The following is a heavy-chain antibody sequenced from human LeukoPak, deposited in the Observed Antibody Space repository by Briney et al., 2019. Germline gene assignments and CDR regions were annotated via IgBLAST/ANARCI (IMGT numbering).Heavy chain of an antibody. V-gene: IGHV4-39*07. CDR1: GGSISGSSYY. CDR2: IYYSGNT. J-gene: IGHJ4*02. D-gene: IGHD2-15*01. Sequence: SETLSLTCTVSGGSISGSSYYWGWIRQPPGKGLEWIGSIYYSGNTYYNPSLKSRVTISVDTSKNQFSLELSAVTAADTAVYYCARTPSVYCSGGSCYPGHLDFWGQGTLVTVSS. CDR3: ARTPSVYCSGGSCYPGHLDF.